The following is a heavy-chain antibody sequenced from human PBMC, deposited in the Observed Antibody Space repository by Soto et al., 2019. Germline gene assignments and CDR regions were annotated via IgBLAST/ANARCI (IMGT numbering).Heavy chain of an antibody. CDR1: GFTFSTFA. Sequence: GSLRLSCAASGFTFSTFAMNWVRQAPGKGLEWVSGITGGSGFTFYADSVKGRFTISRDDSENTLFLQMSNLRAEDTAKYYCAKSGPTNYFDFWGQGTLVTVSS. D-gene: IGHD1-26*01. V-gene: IGHV3-23*01. CDR2: ITGGSGFT. J-gene: IGHJ4*02. CDR3: AKSGPTNYFDF.